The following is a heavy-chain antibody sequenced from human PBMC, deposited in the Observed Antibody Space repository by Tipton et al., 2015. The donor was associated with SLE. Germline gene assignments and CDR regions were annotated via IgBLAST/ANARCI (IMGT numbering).Heavy chain of an antibody. CDR1: GFTFNIYA. Sequence: SLRLSCAASGFTFNIYAMNWVRHTPGKGLEWVSSISGSGGDTYYADSVKGRFTISRDNSKNTLYLQMNSLRVEDTAVYYCAKDHGLRSPEPPDYWGQGTLVTVSS. CDR2: ISGSGGDT. J-gene: IGHJ4*02. D-gene: IGHD5-18*01. CDR3: AKDHGLRSPEPPDY. V-gene: IGHV3-23*01.